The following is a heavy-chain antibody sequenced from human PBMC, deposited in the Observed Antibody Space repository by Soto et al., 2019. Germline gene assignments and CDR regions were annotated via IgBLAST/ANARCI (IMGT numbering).Heavy chain of an antibody. V-gene: IGHV3-21*01. D-gene: IGHD3-10*01. Sequence: GGSLRLSCAASGFNFNSYTINWVRQAPGKRLEWLSSISSSGYIFSTDSVRGRFAISRDNAKNSVYLQINSLRAEDTAVYYCARPVYGSGSYYWYFDYWGQGTLVTVSS. J-gene: IGHJ4*02. CDR2: ISSSGYI. CDR3: ARPVYGSGSYYWYFDY. CDR1: GFNFNSYT.